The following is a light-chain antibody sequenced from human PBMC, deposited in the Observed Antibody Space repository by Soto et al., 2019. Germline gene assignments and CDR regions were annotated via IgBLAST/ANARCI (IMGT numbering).Light chain of an antibody. CDR1: QSVSSSY. CDR3: QQYDSSPKYT. V-gene: IGKV3-20*01. J-gene: IGKJ2*01. CDR2: GAS. Sequence: EIVLTQSPGTLSLSPGERATLSCRASQSVSSSYLAWYQQKPGQAPRLLIYGASSRATGIPDRFSGSASGTDFTLTISRLEPEDFAVYYCQQYDSSPKYTFGQGTKLEIK.